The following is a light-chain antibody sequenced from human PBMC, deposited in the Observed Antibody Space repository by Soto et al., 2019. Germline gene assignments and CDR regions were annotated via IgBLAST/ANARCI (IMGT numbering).Light chain of an antibody. V-gene: IGKV4-1*01. CDR1: QSVLYSSDNKNY. CDR2: WAS. J-gene: IGKJ1*01. CDR3: QQYYSIPIT. Sequence: DIVMTQSPDSLAVSLGERATINCKSSQSVLYSSDNKNYLTWYQQKPGQPPKLLIYWASTRESGVPDRFSGSGSGTDFTLTISSLQAEDVAVYYCQQYYSIPITFGQGTKVDIK.